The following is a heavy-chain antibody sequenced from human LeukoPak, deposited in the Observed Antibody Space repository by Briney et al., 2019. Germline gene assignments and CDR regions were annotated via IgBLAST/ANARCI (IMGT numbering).Heavy chain of an antibody. V-gene: IGHV3-21*01. CDR3: ARDSLSLTSYDSKFDY. CDR1: GFTFSSYS. Sequence: GGSLRLSCAASGFTFSSYSMNWVRQAPGKGLEWVSSISTSSSYIYYADSVKGRFTIYRDNAKKSLYLEMNSLRVEDTAVYYCARDSLSLTSYDSKFDYWGQGTLVTVSS. CDR2: ISTSSSYI. D-gene: IGHD2-2*01. J-gene: IGHJ4*02.